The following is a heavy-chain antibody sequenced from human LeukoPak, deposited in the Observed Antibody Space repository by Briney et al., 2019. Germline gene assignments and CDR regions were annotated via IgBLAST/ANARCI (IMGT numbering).Heavy chain of an antibody. CDR1: GGSFSGYY. CDR2: INHSGST. D-gene: IGHD1-26*01. V-gene: IGHV4-34*01. Sequence: SETLSLTCAVYGGSFSGYYWSWIRQPPGKGLEWIGEINHSGSTNYNPSLKSRVTISVDTSKNQFSLKLSSVTATDTAVYYCARVSESGSSSPFDYWGQGTLVTVSS. CDR3: ARVSESGSSSPFDY. J-gene: IGHJ4*02.